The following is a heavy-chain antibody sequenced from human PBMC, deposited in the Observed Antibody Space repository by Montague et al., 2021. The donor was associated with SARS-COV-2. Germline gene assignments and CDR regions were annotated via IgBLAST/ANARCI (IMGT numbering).Heavy chain of an antibody. CDR2: IYYTGST. Sequence: SETLSLTCTVSGGSISNSIYYWGWIRQPPGKGLEWTESIYYTGSTYYNPSLKSRVTISMNTSNNQFFLELTSVTAADTAVYYCARPGRGYSYGLDAFEVWGQGTMVTVSS. D-gene: IGHD5-18*01. CDR3: ARPGRGYSYGLDAFEV. V-gene: IGHV4-39*01. J-gene: IGHJ3*01. CDR1: GGSISNSIYY.